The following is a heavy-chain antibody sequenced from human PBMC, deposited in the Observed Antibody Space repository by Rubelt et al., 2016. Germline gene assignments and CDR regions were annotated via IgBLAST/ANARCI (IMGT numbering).Heavy chain of an antibody. J-gene: IGHJ6*02. CDR2: IYYSGST. CDR1: GGSISSSSYY. Sequence: QLQLQESGPGLVKPSETLSLTCTVSGGSISSSSYYWGWIRQPPGKGLEWIGSIYYSGSTYYNPSLKVRVIISVDTSKNQFSLKLSSVTAADTAVYYCARDRVTMVRGDYYYYGMDVWGQGTTVTVSS. CDR3: ARDRVTMVRGDYYYYGMDV. V-gene: IGHV4-39*07. D-gene: IGHD3-10*01.